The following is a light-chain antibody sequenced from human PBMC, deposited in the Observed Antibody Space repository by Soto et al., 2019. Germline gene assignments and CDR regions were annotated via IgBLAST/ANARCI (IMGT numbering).Light chain of an antibody. Sequence: DIVMTQSPDSLAVSLGERATINCKSSQSVLYSSNNKNYLAWYQQKPGQPPKLLIYWASTRESGVPDRFSGGGSGTDFTLTISSLQAEDVAVYYCQQYYSTLPTFGQGTKLEIK. J-gene: IGKJ2*01. CDR1: QSVLYSSNNKNY. CDR2: WAS. CDR3: QQYYSTLPT. V-gene: IGKV4-1*01.